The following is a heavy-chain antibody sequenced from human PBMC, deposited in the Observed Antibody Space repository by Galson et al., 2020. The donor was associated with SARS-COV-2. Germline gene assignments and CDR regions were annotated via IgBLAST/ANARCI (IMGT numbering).Heavy chain of an antibody. Sequence: GSLRLSCAASGFTFSSYAITWVRQAPGKGLAWVSAISGSGGSTYYADSVKGRFTISRDNSKNTLYLQMNSLRAEDAAVYYCAGRIVVVPAAIPLYYYYYYMDVWGKGTTVTVSS. V-gene: IGHV3-23*01. CDR1: GFTFSSYA. D-gene: IGHD2-2*01. CDR2: ISGSGGST. J-gene: IGHJ6*03. CDR3: AGRIVVVPAAIPLYYYYYYMDV.